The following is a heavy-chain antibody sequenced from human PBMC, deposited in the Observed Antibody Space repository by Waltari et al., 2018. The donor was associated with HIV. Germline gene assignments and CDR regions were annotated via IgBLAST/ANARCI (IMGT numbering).Heavy chain of an antibody. CDR3: ASFMIRGVILDY. D-gene: IGHD3-10*01. Sequence: LKESGPGLLKPSETPSLSCNVSGGSINTDNYYWSWLRQPAGRGLEWIGRIYTSGGVFCNPSLSSRVSISVDMSKSRFSLELTSVTAADTATYYCASFMIRGVILDYWGPGISVTVS. CDR2: IYTSGGV. CDR1: GGSINTDNYY. J-gene: IGHJ4*01. V-gene: IGHV4-61*02.